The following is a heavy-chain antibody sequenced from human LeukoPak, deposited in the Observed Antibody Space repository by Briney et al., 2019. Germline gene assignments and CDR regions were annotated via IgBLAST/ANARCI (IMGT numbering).Heavy chain of an antibody. CDR1: GGSFSGYY. CDR2: IYYSGST. Sequence: SETLSLTCAVYGGSFSGYYWSWIRQPPGKGLEWIGYIYYSGSTYYNPSLKSRVTISVDTSKNQFSLKLSSVTAADTAVYYCARDPVEMATIGYWGQGTLVTVSS. CDR3: ARDPVEMATIGY. D-gene: IGHD5-24*01. J-gene: IGHJ4*02. V-gene: IGHV4-30-4*08.